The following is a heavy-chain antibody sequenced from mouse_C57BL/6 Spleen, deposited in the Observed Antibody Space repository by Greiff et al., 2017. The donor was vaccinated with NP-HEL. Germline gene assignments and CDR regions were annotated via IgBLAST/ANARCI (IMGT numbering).Heavy chain of an antibody. J-gene: IGHJ3*01. V-gene: IGHV1-85*01. D-gene: IGHD2-5*01. Sequence: QVQLQQSGPELVKPGASVKLSCKASGYTFTSYDINWVKQRPGQGLEWIGWIYPRDGSTKYNEKFKGKATMTVDTSYSTAYMELHSLTSEDSAVYFCERGDSNSWFAYWGQGTLVTVSA. CDR3: ERGDSNSWFAY. CDR1: GYTFTSYD. CDR2: IYPRDGST.